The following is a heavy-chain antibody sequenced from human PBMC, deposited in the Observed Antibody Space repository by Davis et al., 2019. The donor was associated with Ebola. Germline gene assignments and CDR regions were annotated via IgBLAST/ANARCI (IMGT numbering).Heavy chain of an antibody. D-gene: IGHD3-10*01. V-gene: IGHV3-48*02. Sequence: PGGSLRLSCAASGFTFDDYAMHWVRQAPGKGLEWVSYISSSSSTIYYADSVKGRFTISRDNAKNSLYLQMNSLRDEDTAVYYCARQGASWFGDAFDFWGPGTMVTFSP. CDR1: GFTFDDYA. CDR2: ISSSSSTI. J-gene: IGHJ3*01. CDR3: ARQGASWFGDAFDF.